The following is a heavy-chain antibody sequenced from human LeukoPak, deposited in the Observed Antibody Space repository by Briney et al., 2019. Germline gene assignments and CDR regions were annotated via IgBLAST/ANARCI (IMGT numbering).Heavy chain of an antibody. D-gene: IGHD2-8*01. V-gene: IGHV4-59*01. Sequence: SETLSLTCTVSGGSISSYYWSWIRQPPGKGLEWIGYIYYSGSTNYNPSLKSRVTISVDTSKNQFSLKLSSVTAADTAVYYRARGILYYYFDYWGQGTLVTVSS. CDR2: IYYSGST. CDR3: ARGILYYYFDY. J-gene: IGHJ4*02. CDR1: GGSISSYY.